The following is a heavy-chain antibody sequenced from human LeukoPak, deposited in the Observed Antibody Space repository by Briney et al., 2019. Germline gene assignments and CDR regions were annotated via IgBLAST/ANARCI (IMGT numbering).Heavy chain of an antibody. CDR1: GGSISSSSYY. V-gene: IGHV4-39*07. D-gene: IGHD3-22*01. J-gene: IGHJ4*02. CDR3: ARVGTYYYDSSGYYFDY. CDR2: IYYSGST. Sequence: SETLSLTCTVSGGSISSSSYYWGWIRQPPGKGPEWIGSIYYSGSTYYNPSLKSRVTISVDTSKNQFSLKLSSVTAADTAVYYCARVGTYYYDSSGYYFDYWGQGTLVTVSS.